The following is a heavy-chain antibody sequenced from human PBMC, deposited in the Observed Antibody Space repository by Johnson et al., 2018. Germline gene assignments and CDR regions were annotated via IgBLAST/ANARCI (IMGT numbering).Heavy chain of an antibody. CDR2: IYYSGST. J-gene: IGHJ6*02. CDR1: GGSISSYY. CDR3: ARPREDYGDYGPQANSYYYYYYGMDV. V-gene: IGHV4-59*01. D-gene: IGHD4-17*01. Sequence: QVQLQESGPGLVKPSETLSLTCTVSGGSISSYYWSWIRQPPGKGLEWIGYIYYSGSTNYNPSLKSRVTISVDTSKNQFSLKLSSVTAADTAVYYWARPREDYGDYGPQANSYYYYYYGMDVWGQGTTVTVSS.